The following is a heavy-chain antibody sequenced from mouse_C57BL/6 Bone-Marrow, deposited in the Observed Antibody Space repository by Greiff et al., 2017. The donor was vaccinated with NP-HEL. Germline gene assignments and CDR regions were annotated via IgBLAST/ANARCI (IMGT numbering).Heavy chain of an antibody. Sequence: VHLVESGAELARPGASVKLSCKASGYTFTSYGISWVKQRTGQGLEWIGEIYPRSGNTYYNEKFKGKATLTADKSSSTAYMELRSLTSEDSAVYFCARPFYGSSSYYFDYWGQGTTLTVSS. CDR3: ARPFYGSSSYYFDY. D-gene: IGHD1-1*01. CDR1: GYTFTSYG. CDR2: IYPRSGNT. V-gene: IGHV1-81*01. J-gene: IGHJ2*01.